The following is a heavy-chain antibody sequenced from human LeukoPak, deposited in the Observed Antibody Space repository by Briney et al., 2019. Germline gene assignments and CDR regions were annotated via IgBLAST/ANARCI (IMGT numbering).Heavy chain of an antibody. J-gene: IGHJ4*02. Sequence: PSETLSLTCTVSGGSISSYYWSWIRQPPGKGLEWIGYTYYTGSTNYNPSLKSRVTMSVDTSKNQFSLKLTSVTAADTAVYYCARPLQGRTVTLHYWGQGALVTVSS. CDR1: GGSISSYY. V-gene: IGHV4-59*01. CDR3: ARPLQGRTVTLHY. CDR2: TYYTGST. D-gene: IGHD4-17*01.